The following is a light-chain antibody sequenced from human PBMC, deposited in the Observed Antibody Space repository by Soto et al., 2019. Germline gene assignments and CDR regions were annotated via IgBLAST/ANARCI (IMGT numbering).Light chain of an antibody. V-gene: IGKV2-28*01. Sequence: ILMTQSPLSTPVSPGEPACTXCRSRQSRLHSDGYNYLDCXLQKXGXPPKXXXVLXSNLASGGPDRLSGSGSVTDFTLKISRVDAEDVGVYYSMQALQTPQTFGQGTKVDIK. CDR3: MQALQTPQT. CDR2: LXS. CDR1: QSRLHSDGYNY. J-gene: IGKJ1*01.